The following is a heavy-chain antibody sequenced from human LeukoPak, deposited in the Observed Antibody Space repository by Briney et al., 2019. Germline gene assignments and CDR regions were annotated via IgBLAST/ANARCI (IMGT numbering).Heavy chain of an antibody. D-gene: IGHD2-2*01. CDR2: IYYSGST. V-gene: IGHV4-59*01. CDR1: GGSISSYY. J-gene: IGHJ4*02. Sequence: NPSETLSLTCTVSGGSISSYYWSWIRQPPGKGLEWIGYIYYSGSTNYNPSLKSRVTISVDTSKNQFSLKLSSVTAADTAVYYCARAYYCSSTSCPYYLDYWGQGTLVTVSS. CDR3: ARAYYCSSTSCPYYLDY.